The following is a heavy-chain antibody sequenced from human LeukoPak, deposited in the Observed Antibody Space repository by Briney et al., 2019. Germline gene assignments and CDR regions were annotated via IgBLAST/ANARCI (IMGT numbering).Heavy chain of an antibody. CDR1: GGSISSSSYY. CDR3: ARGPKLISSPLFAY. D-gene: IGHD3-3*02. CDR2: IYYSGST. V-gene: IGHV4-39*01. Sequence: SETLSLTCTVSGGSISSSSYYWGWIRQPPGKGLGWIGSIYYSGSTYYNPSLKSRVTISVDTSKNQFSLKLSSVTAADTAVYYCARGPKLISSPLFAYWGQGTLVTVSS. J-gene: IGHJ4*02.